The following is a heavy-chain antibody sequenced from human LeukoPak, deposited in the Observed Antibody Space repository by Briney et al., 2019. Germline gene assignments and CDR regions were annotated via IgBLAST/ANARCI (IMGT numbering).Heavy chain of an antibody. CDR1: GYSIRSGYQ. J-gene: IGHJ5*02. Sequence: SETLSLTCGVSGYSIRSGYQWAWIRQSPGKGLEWNGSIYHSGSAHYNASLKSRVTISVETSKNQFSLNMYSVTAADTAVYYCARDPRWLTPDCTSTSCYENYFDPWGQGTLVTVSS. CDR3: ARDPRWLTPDCTSTSCYENYFDP. D-gene: IGHD2-2*01. V-gene: IGHV4-38-2*02. CDR2: IYHSGSA.